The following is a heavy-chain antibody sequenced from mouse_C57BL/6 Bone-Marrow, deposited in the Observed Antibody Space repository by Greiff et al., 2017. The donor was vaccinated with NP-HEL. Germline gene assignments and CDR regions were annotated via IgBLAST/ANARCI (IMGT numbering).Heavy chain of an antibody. Sequence: QVQLKQSGAELARPGASVKLSCKASGYTFTSYGISWLKQRTGQGLEWIGEIYPRSGNTYYNEKFKGKATLTADKSSSTAYMELRSLTAEDSAVYFCAREGDGVWFAYWGQGTMVTVSA. CDR2: IYPRSGNT. D-gene: IGHD3-3*01. V-gene: IGHV1-81*01. CDR1: GYTFTSYG. J-gene: IGHJ3*01. CDR3: AREGDGVWFAY.